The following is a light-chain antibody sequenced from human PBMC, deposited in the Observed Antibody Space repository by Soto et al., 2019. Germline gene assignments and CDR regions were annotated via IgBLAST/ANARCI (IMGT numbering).Light chain of an antibody. V-gene: IGLV2-14*01. Sequence: QSALTQPASVSGSPGQAITISCTGTRNDVGGYNYVSWHQQHPGKAPKLLIFDVSDRPSGVSDRFSGSKSGNTASLTISGLQADDEADYYCTSYTSSGTHIFGGGTQLTVL. CDR3: TSYTSSGTHI. CDR2: DVS. CDR1: RNDVGGYNY. J-gene: IGLJ2*01.